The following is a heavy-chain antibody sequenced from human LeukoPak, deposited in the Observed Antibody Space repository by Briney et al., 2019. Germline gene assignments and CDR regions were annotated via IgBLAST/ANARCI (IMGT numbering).Heavy chain of an antibody. J-gene: IGHJ4*02. CDR1: GFSLRTSGVG. CDR3: ARQHYGLDY. D-gene: IGHD4-17*01. CDR2: IYWDDDK. Sequence: VSDPTLIHPTHTLTLTCTFSGFSLRTSGVGVGWIRQPPGKALEWLSLIYWDDDKRYSPSLKSRLTITKDTSKNQVVLTMTNMDPVDTATYYCARQHYGLDYWGQGTLVTVSS. V-gene: IGHV2-5*02.